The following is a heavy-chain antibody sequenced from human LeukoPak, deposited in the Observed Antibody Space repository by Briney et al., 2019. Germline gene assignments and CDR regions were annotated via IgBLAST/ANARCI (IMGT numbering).Heavy chain of an antibody. J-gene: IGHJ4*02. CDR2: INQGGST. D-gene: IGHD6-13*01. CDR3: ASLPLRSWYEID. V-gene: IGHV4-34*01. Sequence: SETLSLTCIVSGGSVTNGSGGYWACIRQRPGRGLEWIGEINQGGSTNYNPSLKSRVTISVDTSKNQFSLKLSSVTAADTAVYYCASLPLRSWYEIDWGQGTLVTVSS. CDR1: GGSVTNGSGGY.